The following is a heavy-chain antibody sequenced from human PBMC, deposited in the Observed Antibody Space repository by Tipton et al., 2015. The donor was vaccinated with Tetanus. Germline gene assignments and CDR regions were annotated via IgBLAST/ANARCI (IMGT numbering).Heavy chain of an antibody. J-gene: IGHJ4*02. CDR2: IFDSGSP. V-gene: IGHV4-59*01. Sequence: TLSLTCTVSGGYINNYYWSWIRQPPGKGMEWIGYIFDSGSPTYSPSLMSRVTMSVDRSKRQFSLNLSSVTAADTAVYYCARGDGSTLHYWGQGTLVTVSS. CDR3: ARGDGSTLHY. D-gene: IGHD5-24*01. CDR1: GGYINNYY.